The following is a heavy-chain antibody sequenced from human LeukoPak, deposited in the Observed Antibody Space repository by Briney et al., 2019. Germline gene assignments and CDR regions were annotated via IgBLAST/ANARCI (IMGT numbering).Heavy chain of an antibody. J-gene: IGHJ3*02. CDR1: NFTFSDYA. CDR2: IRYDGNNK. V-gene: IGHV3-30*02. D-gene: IGHD4/OR15-4a*01. CDR3: AKVSLNMVNDAFDI. Sequence: WGSLRLSCVGSNFTFSDYAMNWVRQAPGKGLEWVAFIRYDGNNKYYADSVKGRFTISRDNSKNTLYLQMNSLRAEDTAVYYCAKVSLNMVNDAFDIWGQGTMVSVSS.